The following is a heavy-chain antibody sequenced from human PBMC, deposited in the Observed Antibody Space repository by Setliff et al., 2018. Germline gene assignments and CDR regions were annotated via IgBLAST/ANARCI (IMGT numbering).Heavy chain of an antibody. CDR2: INPSGGLT. V-gene: IGHV1-46*01. D-gene: IGHD5-18*01. Sequence: ASVKVSCKASGYTLTKYYMHWVRQAPGQGLEWMGIINPSGGLTRYAQKFQGRVTMTRDTSTSTAYMELRSLRTEDTAVYYCAREGVDTRSSTDYRYYMGVWGKGTTVTVSS. CDR1: GYTLTKYY. J-gene: IGHJ6*03. CDR3: AREGVDTRSSTDYRYYMGV.